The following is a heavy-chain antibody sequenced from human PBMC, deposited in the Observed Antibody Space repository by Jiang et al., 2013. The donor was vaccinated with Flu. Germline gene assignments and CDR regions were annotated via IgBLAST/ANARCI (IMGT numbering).Heavy chain of an antibody. Sequence: FSNSAMHWVRQAPGKGLEWAAVISSDGIDKYYGESVKGRFTISRDTSRNTLYLQMNSLRPEDTAIYYCAKGYDPDYWFFDLWGRGTLVSVSS. D-gene: IGHD1-14*01. V-gene: IGHV3-30*18. CDR2: ISSDGIDK. J-gene: IGHJ2*01. CDR3: AKGYDPDYWFFDL. CDR1: FSNSA.